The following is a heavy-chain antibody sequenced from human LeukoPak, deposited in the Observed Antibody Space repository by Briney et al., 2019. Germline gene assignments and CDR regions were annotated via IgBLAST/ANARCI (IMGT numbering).Heavy chain of an antibody. CDR2: ISSSGSTI. J-gene: IGHJ4*02. Sequence: GGSLRLSCAASGFTFSDYYMSWIRQAPGKGLEWVSYISSSGSTIYYADSVKGRFTISRDNAKNSLYLQMNSLRAEDTAVYYCARADRVAAAGSPLDYWGQGTLVTVSS. CDR1: GFTFSDYY. CDR3: ARADRVAAAGSPLDY. V-gene: IGHV3-11*04. D-gene: IGHD6-13*01.